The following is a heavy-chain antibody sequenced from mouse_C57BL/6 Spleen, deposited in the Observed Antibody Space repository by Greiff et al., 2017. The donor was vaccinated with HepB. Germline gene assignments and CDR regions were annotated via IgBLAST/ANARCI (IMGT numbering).Heavy chain of an antibody. CDR1: GYTFTDYN. CDR3: ARFGGDGYYEDYAMDY. J-gene: IGHJ4*01. V-gene: IGHV1-18*01. Sequence: EVQLQQSGPELVKPGASVKIPCKASGYTFTDYNMDWVKQSHGKSLEWIGDINPNNGGTIYNQKFKGKATLTVDKSSSTAYMELRSLTSEDTAVYYCARFGGDGYYEDYAMDYWGQGTSVTVSS. D-gene: IGHD2-3*01. CDR2: INPNNGGT.